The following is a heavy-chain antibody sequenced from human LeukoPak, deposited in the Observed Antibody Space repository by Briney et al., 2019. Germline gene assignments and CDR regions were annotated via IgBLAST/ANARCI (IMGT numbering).Heavy chain of an antibody. D-gene: IGHD6-6*01. CDR1: GFTFSIYS. CDR3: ASPNPRIAARPYYYYYMDV. V-gene: IGHV3-21*01. J-gene: IGHJ6*03. Sequence: GGSLRLSCAASGFTFSIYSMNWVRQAPGKGLEWVSSISSSSSYIYYADSVKGRFTISRDNAKNSLYLQMNSLRAEDTAVYYCASPNPRIAARPYYYYYMDVWGKGTTVTVSS. CDR2: ISSSSSYI.